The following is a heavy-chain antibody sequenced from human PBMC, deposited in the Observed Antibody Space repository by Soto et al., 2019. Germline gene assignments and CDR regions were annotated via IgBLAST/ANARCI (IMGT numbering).Heavy chain of an antibody. CDR1: SGSITSSNW. CDR2: VYNGGHA. CDR3: ASHLIMPGTRGFDY. D-gene: IGHD1-26*01. Sequence: QVQLQESGPGLVKPSGTLSLTCAISSGSITSSNWWSWVRQPPGKGLEWIGEVYNGGHANYNPSLKSRLTISVESQNQFSRRLSSVTAADTAVYFCASHLIMPGTRGFDYWGQGSLVTVSS. V-gene: IGHV4-4*02. J-gene: IGHJ4*02.